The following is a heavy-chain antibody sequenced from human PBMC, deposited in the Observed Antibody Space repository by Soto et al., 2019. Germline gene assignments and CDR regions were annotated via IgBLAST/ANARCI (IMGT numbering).Heavy chain of an antibody. D-gene: IGHD2-15*01. CDR3: ARGIVVVVAARWYYGMDV. CDR1: GGSFSGYY. J-gene: IGHJ6*02. V-gene: IGHV4-34*01. CDR2: INHSGST. Sequence: SETLSLTCAVYGGSFSGYYWSWIRQPPGKGLEWIGEINHSGSTNYNPSLKSRVTISVDTSKNQFSLKLSSVTAADTAVYYCARGIVVVVAARWYYGMDVWGQGPTVTVSS.